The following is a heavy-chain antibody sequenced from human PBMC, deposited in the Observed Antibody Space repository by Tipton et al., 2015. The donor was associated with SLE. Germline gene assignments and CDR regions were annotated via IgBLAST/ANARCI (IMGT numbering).Heavy chain of an antibody. CDR1: GYTFNNYG. J-gene: IGHJ4*02. CDR2: ISGYDGKT. CDR3: ARGANLKWSFEY. D-gene: IGHD2-15*01. Sequence: QLVQSGAEVKKPGASVKVSCRASGYTFNNYGISWVRQAPGQGLEWMGWISGYDGKTNYAEKFQGRVTMTTDTSTKTAYMELRSLRSDDTAMHYCARGANLKWSFEYWGQGTLVTVSS. V-gene: IGHV1-18*01.